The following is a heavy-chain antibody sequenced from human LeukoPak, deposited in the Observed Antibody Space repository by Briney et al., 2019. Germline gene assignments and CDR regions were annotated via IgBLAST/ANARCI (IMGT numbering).Heavy chain of an antibody. CDR3: ARVRAPTYYDFWSGYFAAFDI. J-gene: IGHJ3*02. D-gene: IGHD3-3*01. CDR2: IYYSGST. V-gene: IGHV4-59*01. CDR1: GGSISSYY. Sequence: PSETLSLTCTVSGGSISSYYWSWIRQPPGKGLEWIGYIYYSGSTNYNLSLKSRVTISVDTSKNQFSPKLSSVTAADTAVYYCARVRAPTYYDFWSGYFAAFDIWGQGTMVTVSS.